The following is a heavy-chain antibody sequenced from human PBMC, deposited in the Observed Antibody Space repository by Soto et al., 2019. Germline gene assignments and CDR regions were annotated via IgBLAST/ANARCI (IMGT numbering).Heavy chain of an antibody. V-gene: IGHV3-53*01. D-gene: IGHD5-18*01. CDR3: ARRDDSETFDI. CDR2: IYRGGGT. CDR1: GLSVSSNY. Sequence: GSLRLSCAAYGLSVSSNYMTWVRQAPGKGLEWVSIIYRGGGTYHADTVKGRSIISRDESQNTVYLQMNSLTAGDTAVYYCARRDDSETFDIWDQGTMVTVSS. J-gene: IGHJ3*02.